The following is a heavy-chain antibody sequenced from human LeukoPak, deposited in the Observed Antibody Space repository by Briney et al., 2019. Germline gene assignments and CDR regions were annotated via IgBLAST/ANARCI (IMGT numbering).Heavy chain of an antibody. D-gene: IGHD3-10*01. CDR2: IGSSSSFM. CDR1: GFTFSSYT. V-gene: IGHV3-21*01. J-gene: IGHJ3*02. CDR3: ARGTYYYGSGAFDI. Sequence: GGSLRLSCAASGFTFSSYTMNWVRQAPGKGLEWVSSIGSSSSFMYSADSVKGRFTISRENAKNSLYLQMNSLRAEDTAVYYCARGTYYYGSGAFDIWGQGTMVTVSS.